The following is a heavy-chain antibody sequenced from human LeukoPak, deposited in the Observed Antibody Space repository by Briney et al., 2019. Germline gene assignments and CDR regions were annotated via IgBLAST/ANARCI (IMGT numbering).Heavy chain of an antibody. CDR3: ARRSLRYSFDY. D-gene: IGHD3-9*01. Sequence: ASVKVSCKASGYTFTNYYMHWVRQAPGQGLEWMGIINPSGGSTSYTQKFQGRLTMTRDTSTSTVYMELSSLRSQDTAVYYCARRSLRYSFDYWGQGTLVTVSS. V-gene: IGHV1-46*01. CDR1: GYTFTNYY. CDR2: INPSGGST. J-gene: IGHJ4*02.